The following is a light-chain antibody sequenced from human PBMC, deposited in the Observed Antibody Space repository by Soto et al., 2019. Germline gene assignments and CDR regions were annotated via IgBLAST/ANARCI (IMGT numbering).Light chain of an antibody. CDR1: QSVNSIY. V-gene: IGKV3D-20*02. CDR3: QQGSDWLT. CDR2: GAS. Sequence: EAVLTPSPGTLSLSPAERASLPCRASQSVNSIYVSWHQQRPGHAPRLLIHGASTRATGIPAWFSGSGSGTEFTLSSSRLPAEGCEVYYCQQGSDWLTFGGGTMVDIK. J-gene: IGKJ4*01.